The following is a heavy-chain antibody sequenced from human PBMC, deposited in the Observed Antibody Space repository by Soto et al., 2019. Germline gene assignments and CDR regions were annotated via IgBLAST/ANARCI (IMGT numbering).Heavy chain of an antibody. Sequence: SVKVSCKASGGTFSSYAISWVRQAPGQGLEWMGGISPIFGTANYAQKFQGRVTITADESTDTGYMELSRLRSEDTAVYFCARVRCFNGLCHTAAYGMDVWGQGTTVTVSS. V-gene: IGHV1-69*13. CDR2: ISPIFGTA. J-gene: IGHJ6*02. CDR1: GGTFSSYA. D-gene: IGHD2-8*01. CDR3: ARVRCFNGLCHTAAYGMDV.